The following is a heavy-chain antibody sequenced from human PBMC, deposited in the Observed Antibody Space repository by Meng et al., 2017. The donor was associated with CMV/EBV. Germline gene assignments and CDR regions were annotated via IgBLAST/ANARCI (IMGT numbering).Heavy chain of an antibody. J-gene: IGHJ4*02. D-gene: IGHD3-16*01. V-gene: IGHV1-2*02. CDR2: INPNSGGT. CDR3: ARHYDYDDY. CDR1: GYTFTGYY. Sequence: QVQLVHSGGEVKRPGDSVKASCKASGYTFTGYYMHWVRQAPGKGLEWMGWINPNSGGTNYAQKFQGRVTMTRDTSISTAYMELSRLRSDDTAVYYCARHYDYDDYWGQGTLVTVSS.